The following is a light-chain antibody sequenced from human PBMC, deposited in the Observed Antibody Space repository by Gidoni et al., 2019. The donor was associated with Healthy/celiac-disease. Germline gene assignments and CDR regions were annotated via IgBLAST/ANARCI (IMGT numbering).Light chain of an antibody. CDR1: SSNIGNNA. CDR2: YDD. J-gene: IGLJ2*01. Sequence: QSVLTQPPSVSEAPRQRVTISCSGSSSNIGNNAVNWYQQLPGKAPKLLIYYDDLRPSGFSDRCSGAKSGTSASLAISGLQSEDEADYYCAAWDDSLNGVVFGGGTKLTVL. V-gene: IGLV1-36*01. CDR3: AAWDDSLNGVV.